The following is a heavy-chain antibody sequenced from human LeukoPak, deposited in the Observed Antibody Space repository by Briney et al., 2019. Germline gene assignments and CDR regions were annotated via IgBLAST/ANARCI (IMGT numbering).Heavy chain of an antibody. CDR1: GYAFSDHG. V-gene: IGHV1-18*04. J-gene: IGHJ4*02. Sequence: ASVKVSRTASGYAFSDHGVNWVRQAPGQGLEWMGWISGYNGHTSYAQKFQGRVMVTTDRSTNTAYLELRSLRSDDTAVYYCARVPNPRNTYGYNDKWGQGTLVTVSS. CDR2: ISGYNGHT. CDR3: ARVPNPRNTYGYNDK. D-gene: IGHD5-18*01.